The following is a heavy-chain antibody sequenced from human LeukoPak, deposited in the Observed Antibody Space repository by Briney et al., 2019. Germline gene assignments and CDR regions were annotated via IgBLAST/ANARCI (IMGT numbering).Heavy chain of an antibody. V-gene: IGHV1-2*06. CDR3: ARGPSGSDY. Sequence: GASVKVSCKASGYTFPSYFMHWVRQAPGQGLEWMGRINPSSGGTNYAQKFQGRVTMTRDTSINTAYLDLSSLRSDDTAVYYCARGPSGSDYWGQGTLVIVSS. D-gene: IGHD3-10*01. CDR1: GYTFPSYF. CDR2: INPSSGGT. J-gene: IGHJ4*02.